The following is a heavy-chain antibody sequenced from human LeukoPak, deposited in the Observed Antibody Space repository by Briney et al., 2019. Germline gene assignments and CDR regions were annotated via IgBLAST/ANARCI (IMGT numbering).Heavy chain of an antibody. CDR2: AHYSGST. D-gene: IGHD1-7*01. CDR3: ARLTGTYYYYYMDV. CDR1: GGSISSSCCS. Sequence: SPSEILSLTCTVSGGSISSSCCSWGWIRQPPGKGLEWIGSAHYSGSTYYNPSLKSRVTISVGTSKNQFSLKLSSVTAADTAVYYCARLTGTYYYYYMDVWGKGTTVTVSS. J-gene: IGHJ6*03. V-gene: IGHV4-39*07.